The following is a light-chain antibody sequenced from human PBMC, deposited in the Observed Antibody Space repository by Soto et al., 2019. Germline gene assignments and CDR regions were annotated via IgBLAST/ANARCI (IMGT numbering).Light chain of an antibody. CDR1: QSVSNTY. Sequence: EIVLTQSPGTLSLSPGERATLSCRTSQSVSNTYLAWYQQEPGQAPRLLIYGASSKATGIPGRFSGSGSGTDFTLTSSRLAPEDFAFYYCQQYGSSPWTFGQGTKVEIK. V-gene: IGKV3-20*01. CDR2: GAS. CDR3: QQYGSSPWT. J-gene: IGKJ1*01.